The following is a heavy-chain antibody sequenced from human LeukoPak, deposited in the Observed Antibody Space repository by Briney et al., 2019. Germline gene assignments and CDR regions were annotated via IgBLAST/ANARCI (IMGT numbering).Heavy chain of an antibody. J-gene: IGHJ4*02. V-gene: IGHV1-2*06. CDR3: ARDSDFGCSGSSCYSWVY. Sequence: ASVKVSCKASGYTFTAYYVHWVRQAPGQGLEWMGRINPNSGGSNFAQKFQGRVTMTRDTSISTVYMELSSQRSDDTAVYYCARDSDFGCSGSSCYSWVYWGQGTLVTVSS. CDR1: GYTFTAYY. D-gene: IGHD2-15*01. CDR2: INPNSGGS.